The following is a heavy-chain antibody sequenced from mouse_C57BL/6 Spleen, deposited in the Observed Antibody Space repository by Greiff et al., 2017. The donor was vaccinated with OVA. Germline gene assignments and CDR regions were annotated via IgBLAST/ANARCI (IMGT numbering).Heavy chain of an antibody. CDR3: ARPHYYGSTPYYFDY. CDR1: GFTFSDYG. Sequence: EVQLVESGGGLVKPGGSLKLSCAASGFTFSDYGMHWVRQAPEKGLEWVAYISSGSSTIYYADTVKGRFTISRDNAKNTLFLQMTSLRSEDTAMYYCARPHYYGSTPYYFDYWGQGTTLTVSS. V-gene: IGHV5-17*01. D-gene: IGHD1-1*01. J-gene: IGHJ2*01. CDR2: ISSGSSTI.